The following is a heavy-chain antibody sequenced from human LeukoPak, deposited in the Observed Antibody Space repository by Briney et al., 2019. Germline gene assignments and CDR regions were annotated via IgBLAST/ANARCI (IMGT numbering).Heavy chain of an antibody. V-gene: IGHV3-23*01. J-gene: IGHJ4*02. CDR1: GFTFSNYL. CDR3: AMALGY. Sequence: GGSLRLSCVASGFTFSNYLMNWVRQAPGKGLEGVSGISHSGSSIYYADSVKGRFTISRDNSKNTLCLQMDRLRVEDTAVYYCAMALGYWGQGTLVTVSS. CDR2: ISHSGSSI.